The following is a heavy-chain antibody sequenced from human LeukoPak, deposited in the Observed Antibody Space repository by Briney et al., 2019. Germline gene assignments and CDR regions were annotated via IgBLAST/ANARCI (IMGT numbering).Heavy chain of an antibody. CDR1: GGSFSGYY. J-gene: IGHJ4*02. CDR2: TNHSGST. V-gene: IGHV4-34*01. CDR3: ARGDRYYYGSGSYSPFDY. Sequence: SETLSLTCAVYGGSFSGYYWSWIRQPPGKGLEWVGETNHSGSTNYNPSLKSRVTISVDTSKNQFSLKLSSVTAADTAVYYCARGDRYYYGSGSYSPFDYWGQGTLVTVSS. D-gene: IGHD3-10*01.